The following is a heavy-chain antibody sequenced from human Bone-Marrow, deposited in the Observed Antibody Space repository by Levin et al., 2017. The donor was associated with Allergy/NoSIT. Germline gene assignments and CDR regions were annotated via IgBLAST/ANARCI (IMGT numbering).Heavy chain of an antibody. J-gene: IGHJ3*02. CDR2: INAGNGNT. CDR3: AREVTGESPDALDI. V-gene: IGHV1-3*01. CDR1: GFTFTTSE. D-gene: IGHD1-1*01. Sequence: ASVKVSCKASGFTFTTSEVHWVRQAPGQRLEWMGWINAGNGNTKCSQRFQGRVTITRDTSASTAYMELSSLISEDTALYFCAREVTGESPDALDIWGQGTLVTVSS.